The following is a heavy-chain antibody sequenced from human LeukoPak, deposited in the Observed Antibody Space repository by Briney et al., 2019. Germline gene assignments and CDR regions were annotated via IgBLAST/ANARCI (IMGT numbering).Heavy chain of an antibody. V-gene: IGHV3-7*01. J-gene: IGHJ4*02. D-gene: IGHD6-13*01. CDR3: ARDQGAAGDF. Sequence: GGSLRLSCAASGFIFSRYWMTWVRQAPGKGLEWVANIDQSGNEKFYVDSMKGRFTISRDNSKNSLYLQLNSLRVEDTAVYYCARDQGAAGDFWGQGTLVTVSS. CDR1: GFIFSRYW. CDR2: IDQSGNEK.